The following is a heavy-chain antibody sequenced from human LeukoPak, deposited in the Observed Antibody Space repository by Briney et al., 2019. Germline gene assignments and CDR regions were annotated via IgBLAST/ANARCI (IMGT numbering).Heavy chain of an antibody. D-gene: IGHD6-13*01. CDR3: AHTPAEALAAGFEY. J-gene: IGHJ4*02. Sequence: SGPTLVKPTQTLTLTCTFSGFSLSTSGVGVGWIRQPPGKALEWLALIYWDDAKRYSPSLKSRLTITKDTSKNQVVLTMTNMDPVDTATYYCAHTPAEALAAGFEYWSQGTLVTVSS. CDR2: IYWDDAK. CDR1: GFSLSTSGVG. V-gene: IGHV2-5*02.